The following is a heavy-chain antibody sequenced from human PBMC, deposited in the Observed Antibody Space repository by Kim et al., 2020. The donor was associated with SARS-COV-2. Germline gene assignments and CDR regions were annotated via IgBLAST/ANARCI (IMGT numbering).Heavy chain of an antibody. CDR1: GYTFTSYG. D-gene: IGHD6-19*01. V-gene: IGHV1-18*01. CDR2: ISAYNGNT. Sequence: ASVKVSCKASGYTFTSYGISWVRQAPGQGLEWMGWISAYNGNTNYAQKLQGRVTMTTDTSTSTAYMELRSLRSDDTAVYYCARDRGEWQWLVSGYYYYGMDVWGQRTTVTVSS. CDR3: ARDRGEWQWLVSGYYYYGMDV. J-gene: IGHJ6*02.